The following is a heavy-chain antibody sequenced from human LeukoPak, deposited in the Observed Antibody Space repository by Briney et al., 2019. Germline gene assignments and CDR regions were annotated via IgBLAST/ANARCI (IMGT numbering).Heavy chain of an antibody. CDR2: ISAYNGNT. Sequence: GASVKVSCKASGYISTNYGISWVRQAPGQGLEWMGWISAYNGNTHYAQNLQGRVTMTTDTSTSTAYMELKSLRSDDTAVYYCARGGHRRYYYTSGSAFDPWGQGTLVTVSS. CDR3: ARGGHRRYYYTSGSAFDP. D-gene: IGHD3-10*01. V-gene: IGHV1-18*01. CDR1: GYISTNYG. J-gene: IGHJ5*02.